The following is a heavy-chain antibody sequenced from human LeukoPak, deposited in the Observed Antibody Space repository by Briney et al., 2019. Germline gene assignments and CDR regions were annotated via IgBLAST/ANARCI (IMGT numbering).Heavy chain of an antibody. CDR2: IYYSRST. D-gene: IGHD3-10*01. J-gene: IGHJ4*02. V-gene: IGHV4-39*01. CDR1: GGSISSSNSY. Sequence: PSETLSLTCTVSGGSISSSNSYWGWIRQPPGKGLEWIGTIYYSRSTYYNPSLRSRVTISVDTSKNQFTLRLSSVTAAEAAVYYCASPGAWGSLDYWGQGTLVTVSS. CDR3: ASPGAWGSLDY.